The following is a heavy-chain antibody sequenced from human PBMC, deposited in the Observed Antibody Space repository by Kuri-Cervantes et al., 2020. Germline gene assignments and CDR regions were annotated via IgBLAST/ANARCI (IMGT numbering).Heavy chain of an antibody. J-gene: IGHJ5*02. CDR2: INSDGSST. CDR1: GFTFSSYW. CDR3: ARGRIAAAGTRWFDP. D-gene: IGHD6-13*01. Sequence: GESLKISCAASGFTFSSYWVHWVRQAPGKGLVWVSRINSDGSSTSYADSVKGRFTISRDNAKNTLYLQMNSLRAEDTAVYYCARGRIAAAGTRWFDPWGQGTLVTVSS. V-gene: IGHV3-74*01.